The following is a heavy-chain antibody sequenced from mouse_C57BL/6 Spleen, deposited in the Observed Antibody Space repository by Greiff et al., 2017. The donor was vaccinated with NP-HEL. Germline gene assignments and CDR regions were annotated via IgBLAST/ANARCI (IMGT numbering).Heavy chain of an antibody. Sequence: EVMLVESGGGLVQPGGSLKLSCAASGFTFSDYYMYWVRQTPEKRLEWVAYISNGGGSTYYPDTVKGRFTISRDNAKNTLYLQMSRLKSEDTAMYYCARHVQGLFDYWGQGTTLTVSS. J-gene: IGHJ2*01. CDR1: GFTFSDYY. CDR2: ISNGGGST. D-gene: IGHD3-1*01. V-gene: IGHV5-12*01. CDR3: ARHVQGLFDY.